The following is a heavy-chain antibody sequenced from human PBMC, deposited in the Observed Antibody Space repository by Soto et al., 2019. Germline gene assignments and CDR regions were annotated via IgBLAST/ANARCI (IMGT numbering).Heavy chain of an antibody. CDR2: ISGSGGST. D-gene: IGHD4-4*01. CDR3: AREEATTVGEYYMDV. CDR1: GFTFSSYA. V-gene: IGHV3-23*01. J-gene: IGHJ6*03. Sequence: GGSLRLSCAASGFTFSSYAMSWVRQAPGKVLEWVSAISGSGGSTYYADSVKGRFTISRDNSKNTLYLQMNSLRAEDTAVYYCAREEATTVGEYYMDVWGKGTTVTVSS.